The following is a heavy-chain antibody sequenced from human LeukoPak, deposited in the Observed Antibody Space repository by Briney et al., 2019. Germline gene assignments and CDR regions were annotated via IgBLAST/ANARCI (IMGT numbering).Heavy chain of an antibody. D-gene: IGHD5-18*01. CDR3: ARSLGDTAEW. CDR1: GYTFTRYY. CDR2: INPSGASI. J-gene: IGHJ4*02. V-gene: IGHV1-46*01. Sequence: GASVKVSCKASGYTFTRYYLHWVRQAPGQGLEWMGIINPSGASISYAQKFQGRVTLTRDTSTTTIYMELYSLRSEDTAVYYCARSLGDTAEWWGQGTLVTVSS.